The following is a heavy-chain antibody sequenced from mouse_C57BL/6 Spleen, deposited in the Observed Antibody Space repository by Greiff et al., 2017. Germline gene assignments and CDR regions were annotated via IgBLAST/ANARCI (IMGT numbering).Heavy chain of an antibody. CDR2: IDPETGGT. J-gene: IGHJ2*01. CDR1: GYTFTDYE. Sequence: QVQLQQSGAELVRPGASVTLSCKASGYTFTDYEMHWVKQTPVHGLEWIGAIDPETGGTAYNQKFKGKAILTTDKSSSTAYMELRSLTSADSAVYYCTRDDCSLDDWGQGTTLTVSS. D-gene: IGHD2-4*01. CDR3: TRDDCSLDD. V-gene: IGHV1-15*01.